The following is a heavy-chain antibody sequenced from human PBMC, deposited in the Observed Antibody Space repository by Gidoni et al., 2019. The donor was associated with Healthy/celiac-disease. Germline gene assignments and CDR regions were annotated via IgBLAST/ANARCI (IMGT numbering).Heavy chain of an antibody. CDR3: ARDLSSIAARPGYYGMDV. CDR1: GFTFISYS. D-gene: IGHD6-6*01. CDR2: ISSSSSYI. V-gene: IGHV3-21*01. Sequence: EVQLVESGVGLVKPGGSLRLSCAASGFTFISYSMNWVRQAPGKGLEWVSSISSSSSYIYYADSVKGRFTISRDNAKNSLYLQMNSLRAEDTAVYYCARDLSSIAARPGYYGMDVWGQGTTVTVSS. J-gene: IGHJ6*02.